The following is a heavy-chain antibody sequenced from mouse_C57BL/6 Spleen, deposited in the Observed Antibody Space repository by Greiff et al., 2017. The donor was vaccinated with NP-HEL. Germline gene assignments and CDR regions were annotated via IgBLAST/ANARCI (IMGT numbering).Heavy chain of an antibody. CDR3: AREDGYSSLAMDY. D-gene: IGHD2-3*01. Sequence: VMLVESGPGLVQPSQSLSITCTVSGFSLTSSGVHWVRQSPGKGLEWLGVLWSGGSTDYTAAFISRLSISKDNSKSQVFCKMNSLQADDTAIYYCAREDGYSSLAMDYWGQGTSVTVSS. V-gene: IGHV2-2*01. CDR2: LWSGGST. CDR1: GFSLTSSG. J-gene: IGHJ4*01.